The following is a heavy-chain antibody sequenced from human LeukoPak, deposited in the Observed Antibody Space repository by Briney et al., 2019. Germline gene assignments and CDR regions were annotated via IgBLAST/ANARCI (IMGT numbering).Heavy chain of an antibody. CDR3: VRVGSAYGDPLEFDF. Sequence: ASVKVSCKASGYSLNKFGISWVRQAPGRGLEWMGWISGHNGNTDSAQKLQDRVTMTTDNSMSTAYLELRSLRSDDTAVYFCVRVGSAYGDPLEFDFWGQGTLVTVSS. D-gene: IGHD4-17*01. CDR2: ISGHNGNT. CDR1: GYSLNKFG. J-gene: IGHJ4*02. V-gene: IGHV1-18*01.